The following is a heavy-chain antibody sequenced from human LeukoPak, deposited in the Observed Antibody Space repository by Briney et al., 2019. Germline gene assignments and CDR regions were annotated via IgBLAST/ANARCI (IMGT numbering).Heavy chain of an antibody. CDR3: VRRDDFDI. CDR2: ISYDGSNK. V-gene: IGHV3-30*03. J-gene: IGHJ3*02. CDR1: GFTFSSYG. Sequence: GGSLRLSCAASGFTFSSYGMHWVRQAPGKGLEWVAVISYDGSNKYYADSVKGRFTISRDNAKNTLFLQMNSLRADDTAVYYCVRRDDFDIWGQGTMVTVSS.